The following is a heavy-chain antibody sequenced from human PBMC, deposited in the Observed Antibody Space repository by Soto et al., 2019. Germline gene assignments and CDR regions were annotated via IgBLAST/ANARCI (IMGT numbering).Heavy chain of an antibody. CDR1: GGTFSTYT. V-gene: IGHV1-69*12. J-gene: IGHJ6*02. CDR2: IIPMFGTG. D-gene: IGHD2-2*01. CDR3: ARRYCISPSCHYYGLDV. Sequence: QVQLVQSGAEVKKPGSSVKVSCKASGGTFSTYTISWVRQAPGQGLEWMGGIIPMFGTGNYAQKFQGRVTITADXSXNXXYMELSSLRSEDTAVYSCARRYCISPSCHYYGLDVWGQGTTVTVSS.